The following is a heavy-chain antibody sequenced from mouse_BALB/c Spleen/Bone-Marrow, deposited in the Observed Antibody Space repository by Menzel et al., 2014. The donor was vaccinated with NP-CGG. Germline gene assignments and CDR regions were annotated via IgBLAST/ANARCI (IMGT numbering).Heavy chain of an antibody. J-gene: IGHJ3*01. CDR2: ITSGGGNA. CDR1: GFAFSSCD. V-gene: IGHV5-9*02. Sequence: EVKLVESGGGLVKPGGSLKLSCTASGFAFSSCDMSWVRQTPEKRLEWVATITSGGGNANYPDSVKGRFTISRDNARNTLDLQMSSLSSEDTALYYCDRVWDWFAYWGQGTLVTVSA. CDR3: DRVWDWFAY. D-gene: IGHD4-1*01.